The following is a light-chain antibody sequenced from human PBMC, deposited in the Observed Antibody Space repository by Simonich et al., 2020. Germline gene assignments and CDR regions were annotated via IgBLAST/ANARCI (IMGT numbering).Light chain of an antibody. Sequence: DIVMTQSPDSLAVSLGERATINCKSSQSVFYSSNNKNYLAWYQQKPGQPPKLLIYWASTRESGVPARFSGSGSGTDFTLTISSLQAEDVAVYYCQQYYSTPPWTFGQGTKVEIK. J-gene: IGKJ1*01. CDR1: QSVFYSSNNKNY. CDR2: WAS. V-gene: IGKV4-1*01. CDR3: QQYYSTPPWT.